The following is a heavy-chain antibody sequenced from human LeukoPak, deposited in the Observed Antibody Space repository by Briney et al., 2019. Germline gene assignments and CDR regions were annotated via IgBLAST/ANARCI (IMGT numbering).Heavy chain of an antibody. V-gene: IGHV3-9*01. CDR3: AKGYSGYDYRYYFDY. J-gene: IGHJ4*02. CDR2: ISWNSGSI. CDR1: GFTFDDYA. Sequence: PGRSLRLSCAASGFTFDDYAMHWVRQAPGKGLEWVSGISWNSGSIGYADSVKGRFTISRDNAKNSLYLQMNSLRAEDTALYYCAKGYSGYDYRYYFDYWGQGTLVTVSS. D-gene: IGHD5-12*01.